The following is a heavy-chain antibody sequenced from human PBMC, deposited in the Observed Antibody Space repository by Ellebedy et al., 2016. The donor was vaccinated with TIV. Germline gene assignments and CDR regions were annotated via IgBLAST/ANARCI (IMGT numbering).Heavy chain of an antibody. J-gene: IGHJ1*01. D-gene: IGHD3-9*01. CDR1: GFSLSNLW. CDR3: AKPYDILISPFHH. Sequence: GESLKISCAASGFSLSNLWMGWVRQAPGKGLEWVATIWPDGSEEDYVDSVKGRFTISRDNSKNTLFLQMNSLRAEDTAVYYCAKPYDILISPFHHWGQGTLVTVSS. V-gene: IGHV3-7*03. CDR2: IWPDGSEE.